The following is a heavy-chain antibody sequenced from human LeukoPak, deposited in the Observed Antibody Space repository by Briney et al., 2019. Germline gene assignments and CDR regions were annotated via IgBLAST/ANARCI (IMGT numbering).Heavy chain of an antibody. V-gene: IGHV4-59*01. CDR1: DGSISNYY. Sequence: ETLSLTCTVSDGSISNYYWSWVRQPPGKGLEWIAYIDNSGSTNYNPSLRSRVTISIDTSRNQFSLKLSSVTAADTAVYYCARTDYYDSSVIYYYALDIWGQGTMVTVSS. CDR2: IDNSGST. D-gene: IGHD3-22*01. CDR3: ARTDYYDSSVIYYYALDI. J-gene: IGHJ3*02.